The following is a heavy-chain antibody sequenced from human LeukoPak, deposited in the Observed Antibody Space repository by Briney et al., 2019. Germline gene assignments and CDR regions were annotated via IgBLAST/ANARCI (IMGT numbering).Heavy chain of an antibody. CDR2: ISGSGGST. Sequence: PGGSLRLSCAASGFTFSSYAMSWVRQAPGKGLEWVSAISGSGGSTYYADYVKGRFTISRDNSKNTLYLQMNSLRAEDTAVYYCANQDGYNYAFDIWGQGTMVTVSS. D-gene: IGHD5-24*01. CDR3: ANQDGYNYAFDI. J-gene: IGHJ3*02. V-gene: IGHV3-23*01. CDR1: GFTFSSYA.